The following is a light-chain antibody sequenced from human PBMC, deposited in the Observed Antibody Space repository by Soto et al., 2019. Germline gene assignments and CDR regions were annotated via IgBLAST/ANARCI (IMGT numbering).Light chain of an antibody. Sequence: QSALTQPASVSGSPGQSITFSCTGTSSDVGSYNYVSWYQQHPGKAPKLMIYDVNNRPSGVSNRFSGSKSGNTASLTISGLQAEDEADYYCSSYTSSSTLVFGGGTKLTVL. CDR3: SSYTSSSTLV. J-gene: IGLJ2*01. V-gene: IGLV2-14*03. CDR1: SSDVGSYNY. CDR2: DVN.